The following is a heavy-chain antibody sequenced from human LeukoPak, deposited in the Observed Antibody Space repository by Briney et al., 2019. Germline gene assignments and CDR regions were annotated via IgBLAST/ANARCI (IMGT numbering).Heavy chain of an antibody. CDR1: GFTFNTYS. CDR2: ISSSSIYR. CDR3: AKSGLNRFDY. J-gene: IGHJ4*02. D-gene: IGHD2-15*01. Sequence: GGSLRLSCAASGFTFNTYSMNWVRQAPGKGLEWVSSISSSSIYRYYADSVKGRFTISRDNAKNSVYPQMNSLRAEDTAVYYCAKSGLNRFDYWGQGTLVTVSS. V-gene: IGHV3-21*04.